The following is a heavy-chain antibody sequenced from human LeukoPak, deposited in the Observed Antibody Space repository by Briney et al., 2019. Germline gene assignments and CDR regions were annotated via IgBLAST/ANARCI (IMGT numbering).Heavy chain of an antibody. J-gene: IGHJ4*02. D-gene: IGHD3-22*01. CDR1: GFTFNSYG. CDR3: GRDVSDTVVVVTHNFDF. Sequence: GGSLRLSCAASGFTFNSYGMHWVRRAPGKGLEWVAFIRHDGTNKYYADSVKGRFTISRDNYKSTLFLQISSLRVEDTAVYYCGRDVSDTVVVVTHNFDFWGQGTLVTVSS. CDR2: IRHDGTNK. V-gene: IGHV3-30*02.